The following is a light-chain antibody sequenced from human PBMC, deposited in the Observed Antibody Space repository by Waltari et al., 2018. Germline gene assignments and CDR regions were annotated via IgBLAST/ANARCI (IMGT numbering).Light chain of an antibody. V-gene: IGLV1-51*01. J-gene: IGLJ2*01. Sequence: QSVLTQPPSVSAAPGQKVTIPCPGSTSNIGNNYASRYHSLPETAPKLISYDTNQRHAALPDRFSGSKSGTSATLTITGLQTGDEGDYYCATWDNSLKAEIFGGGTTLTVL. CDR1: TSNIGNNY. CDR2: DTN. CDR3: ATWDNSLKAEI.